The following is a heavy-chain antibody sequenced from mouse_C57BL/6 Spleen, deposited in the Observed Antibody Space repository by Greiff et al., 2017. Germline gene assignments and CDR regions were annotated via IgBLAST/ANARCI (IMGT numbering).Heavy chain of an antibody. D-gene: IGHD1-1*01. CDR3: VRQDTTVVARAMDY. J-gene: IGHJ4*01. Sequence: DVHLVESGGGLVQPKGSLKLSCAASGFSFNTYAMNWVRQAPGKGLEWVVRIRSKSNNYATYYADSVKDRFTISRDDSESMLYLQMNNLKTEDTAMYYCVRQDTTVVARAMDYWGQGTSVTVSS. CDR1: GFSFNTYA. CDR2: IRSKSNNYAT. V-gene: IGHV10-1*01.